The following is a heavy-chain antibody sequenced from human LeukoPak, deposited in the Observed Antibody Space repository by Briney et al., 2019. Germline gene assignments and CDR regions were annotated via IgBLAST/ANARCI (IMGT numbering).Heavy chain of an antibody. CDR1: GFTFSSYV. V-gene: IGHV3-23*01. Sequence: GGSLRLSFAASGFTFSSYVMSWVRQTPGKGLEWVSAISGSGGSTYYADAVMGRFTISRDNSKNQLYLQMNSLRAEDTAVYYCAKVGDCTSCYSSWFDPWGQGTLVTVSS. J-gene: IGHJ5*02. D-gene: IGHD2-2*01. CDR3: AKVGDCTSCYSSWFDP. CDR2: ISGSGGST.